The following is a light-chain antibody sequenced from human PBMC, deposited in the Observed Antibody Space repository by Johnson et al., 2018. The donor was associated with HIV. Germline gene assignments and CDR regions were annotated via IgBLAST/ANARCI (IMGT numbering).Light chain of an antibody. J-gene: IGLJ1*01. V-gene: IGLV1-51*01. CDR3: ATWDSSLSAYV. CDR1: SSNIGNNY. CDR2: DND. Sequence: QSVLTQPPSVSAAPGQKVTISCSGSSSNIGNNYVSWYRHFPGTAPKLLIYDNDKRPSGIPDRFSASKSGSSATLGITGLQTGAEADYYCATWDSSLSAYVFGPGTKVTIL.